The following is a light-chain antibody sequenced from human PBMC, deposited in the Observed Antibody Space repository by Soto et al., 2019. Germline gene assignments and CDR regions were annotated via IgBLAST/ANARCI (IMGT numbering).Light chain of an antibody. CDR1: NNDVGAYNY. Sequence: QSVLTQPASVSGSPGQSITISCTGTNNDVGAYNYVSWFQQHPGKAPKTMIYDVSNRPSGVSNRFSGSKSGNTASLTISGLQAEDEADYYCSSYTRSNNVLFGRGTKLTVL. J-gene: IGLJ3*02. V-gene: IGLV2-14*03. CDR2: DVS. CDR3: SSYTRSNNVL.